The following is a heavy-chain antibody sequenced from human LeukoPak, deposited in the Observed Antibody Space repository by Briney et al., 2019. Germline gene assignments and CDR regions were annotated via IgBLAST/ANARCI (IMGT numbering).Heavy chain of an antibody. CDR1: GFTFSGYE. Sequence: GGSLRLSCAASGFTFSGYEMNWVRQAPGKGLEWVSYISSDGSYTSYADSVKGRITISRDSAKNTLYLQMNSLRAEDTAVYYCVRDGERSFDIWGQGTMVTVSS. D-gene: IGHD2-21*01. V-gene: IGHV3-74*01. J-gene: IGHJ3*02. CDR2: ISSDGSYT. CDR3: VRDGERSFDI.